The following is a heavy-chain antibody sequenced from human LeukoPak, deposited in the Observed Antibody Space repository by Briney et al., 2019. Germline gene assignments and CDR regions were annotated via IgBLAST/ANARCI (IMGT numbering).Heavy chain of an antibody. V-gene: IGHV1-46*01. D-gene: IGHD3-9*01. CDR1: GYTFTSYY. CDR3: ARERGRGYYDILTGVNWFDP. Sequence: ASAKVSCKASGYTFTSYYMHWVRQAPGQGLEWMGIINPSGGSTSYAQKFQGRVTMTRDTSTSTVYMELSSLRSEDTAVYYCARERGRGYYDILTGVNWFDPWGQGTLVTVSS. CDR2: INPSGGST. J-gene: IGHJ5*02.